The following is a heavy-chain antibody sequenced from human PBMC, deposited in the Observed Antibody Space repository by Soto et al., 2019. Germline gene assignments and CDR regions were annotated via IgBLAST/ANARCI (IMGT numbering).Heavy chain of an antibody. V-gene: IGHV3-48*02. CDR3: ARAGCSSYDPYWYFDL. Sequence: EVQLVESGGGLVQPGGSLRLSCAASGFTLSSYSMNWVRQAPGKGLEWVSFIMSSSSTIYYADSVKGRFTISRDNAENSLYLQMNSLRDEDTAVYYCARAGCSSYDPYWYFDLWGRGTLLTVSS. D-gene: IGHD6-6*01. J-gene: IGHJ2*01. CDR2: IMSSSSTI. CDR1: GFTLSSYS.